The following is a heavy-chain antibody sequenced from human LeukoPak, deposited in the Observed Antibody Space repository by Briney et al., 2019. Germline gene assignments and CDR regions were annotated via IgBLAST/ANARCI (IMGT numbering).Heavy chain of an antibody. CDR2: ISSSGNSI. CDR3: ARGTGLDY. J-gene: IGHJ4*02. V-gene: IGHV3-48*03. D-gene: IGHD1-14*01. CDR1: GFPFSSYE. Sequence: GGSLRLSCAASGFPFSSYEMNWVRQTPGKGLEWVSYISSSGNSIYYADSVKGRFTVSRDNANKSLYLHMNSLRAEDTAVYYCARGTGLDYWGQGTLVTVSS.